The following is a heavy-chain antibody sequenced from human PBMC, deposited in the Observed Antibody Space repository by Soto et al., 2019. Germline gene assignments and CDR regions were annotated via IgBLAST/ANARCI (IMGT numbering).Heavy chain of an antibody. D-gene: IGHD2-2*01. V-gene: IGHV1-69*02. Sequence: QVQLVQSGAEVKKPGSSVKVSCKASGGTFSSYPISWVRQAPGQGLEWMGRIIPILGIANYAQKFQGRVTITADKSTSTAYMELSSLRSEDTAVYYCASFGYCSSTSCDYWGQGTLVTVSS. CDR2: IIPILGIA. CDR3: ASFGYCSSTSCDY. J-gene: IGHJ4*02. CDR1: GGTFSSYP.